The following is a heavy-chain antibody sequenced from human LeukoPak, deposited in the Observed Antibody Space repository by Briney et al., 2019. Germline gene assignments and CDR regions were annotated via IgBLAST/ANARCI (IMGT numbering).Heavy chain of an antibody. D-gene: IGHD3-22*01. J-gene: IGHJ5*02. Sequence: SETLSLTCTVSGGSISSSSYYWGWIRQPPGKGLEWIGSIYYSGSTYYNPSLKSRVTISVDTSKNQFSLKLSSVTAADTAVYYCARDRYYYDSSGYSNWFDPWGQGTLVTVSS. V-gene: IGHV4-39*02. CDR1: GGSISSSSYY. CDR3: ARDRYYYDSSGYSNWFDP. CDR2: IYYSGST.